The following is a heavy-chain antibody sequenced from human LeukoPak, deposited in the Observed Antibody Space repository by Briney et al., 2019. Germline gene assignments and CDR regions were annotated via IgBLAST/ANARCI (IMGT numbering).Heavy chain of an antibody. V-gene: IGHV4-59*08. CDR1: GGSISSYY. D-gene: IGHD5-12*01. J-gene: IGHJ4*02. CDR3: ARLPSPRYSGYDLVS. CDR2: IYYSGST. Sequence: SETLSLTCTVSGGSISSYYWSWIRQPPGKGLEWIGYIYYSGSTNYNPSLKSRVTISVDTSKNQFSLKPSSVTAADTAVYYCARLPSPRYSGYDLVSWGQGTLVTVSS.